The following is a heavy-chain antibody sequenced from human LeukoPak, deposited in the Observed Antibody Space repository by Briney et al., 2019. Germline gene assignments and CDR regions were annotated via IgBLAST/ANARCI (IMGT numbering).Heavy chain of an antibody. CDR2: TRNKANSYTT. CDR3: ARVKQYYYDSSGYDY. CDR1: GFTFGDHY. Sequence: GGSLRPSCAASGFTFGDHYMDWVRQAPGKGLEWVGRTRNKANSYTTEYAASVKGRFTISRDDSKNSLYLQMNSLKTEDTAVYYCARVKQYYYDSSGYDYWGQGTLVTVSS. J-gene: IGHJ4*02. D-gene: IGHD3-22*01. V-gene: IGHV3-72*01.